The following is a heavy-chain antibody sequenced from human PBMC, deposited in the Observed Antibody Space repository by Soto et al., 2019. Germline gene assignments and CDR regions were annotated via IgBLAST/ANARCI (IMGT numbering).Heavy chain of an antibody. V-gene: IGHV4-61*01. Sequence: SETLSLTCTVAGGSVSSGSYYWSWIRQPPGKGLEWIGYIYYSGSTNYNPSLKSRVTISVDTSKNQFSLKLSSVTAADTAVYYGARELFRDYDILTVYFSGSAPGGKGPWVPVSP. D-gene: IGHD3-9*01. CDR1: GGSVSSGSYY. CDR3: ARELFRDYDILTVYFSGSAP. J-gene: IGHJ5*02. CDR2: IYYSGST.